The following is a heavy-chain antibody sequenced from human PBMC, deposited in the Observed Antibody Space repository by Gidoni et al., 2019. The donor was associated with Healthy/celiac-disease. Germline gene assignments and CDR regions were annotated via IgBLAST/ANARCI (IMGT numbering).Heavy chain of an antibody. CDR3: ARVEEMPTIRDY. J-gene: IGHJ4*02. Sequence: QVQLQQWGAGLLRPSETLSLTCAVYGASLSGYHWMWIRQPPGKGLEWIAEISHSGSTNYNPSLKTRVTISVDTSKNQFFLKLSSVTAADTAVYYCARVEEMPTIRDYWGQGTLVTVSS. CDR1: GASLSGYH. D-gene: IGHD1-1*01. CDR2: ISHSGST. V-gene: IGHV4-34*01.